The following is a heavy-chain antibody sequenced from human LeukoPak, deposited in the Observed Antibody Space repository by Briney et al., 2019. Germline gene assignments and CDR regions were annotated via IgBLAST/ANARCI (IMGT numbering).Heavy chain of an antibody. CDR3: ARDLSLHIYSSPIKGHYMDV. Sequence: PGGSLRLSCAASGFTFRSYWMHWVRQAPGKGLEWVSRVIRDGSFTNYADSVKGRFTISRDNTKNTLFLQMNSLRAEDTAVYFCARDLSLHIYSSPIKGHYMDVWGQGTTVTVYS. V-gene: IGHV3-74*01. J-gene: IGHJ6*03. CDR1: GFTFRSYW. CDR2: VIRDGSFT. D-gene: IGHD6-13*01.